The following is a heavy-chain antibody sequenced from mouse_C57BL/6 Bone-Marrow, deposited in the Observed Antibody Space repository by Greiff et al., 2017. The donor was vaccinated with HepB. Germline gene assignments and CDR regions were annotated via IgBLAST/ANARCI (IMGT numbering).Heavy chain of an antibody. J-gene: IGHJ3*01. CDR3: DWERRQRFAY. CDR2: IDPSDSYT. Sequence: QVQLQQPGAELVMPGASVKLSCKASGYTFTSYWMHWVKQRPGQGLEWIGEIDPSDSYTNYNHKFKGKSTLTVDKSSSTAYMQLSSLTSEDSAVYFCDWERRQRFAYWGRGTRVTVSA. CDR1: GYTFTSYW. V-gene: IGHV1-69*01. D-gene: IGHD4-1*01.